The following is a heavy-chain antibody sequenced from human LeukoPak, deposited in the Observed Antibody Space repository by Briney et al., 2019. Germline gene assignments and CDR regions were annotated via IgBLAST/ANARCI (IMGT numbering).Heavy chain of an antibody. Sequence: SETLSLTCTVSGGSISSYYCSWIRQPAGKGLEWIGRIYTSGSTNYNPSLKSRVTMSVDTSKNQFSLKLSSVTAADTAVYYCARSAASRYCSGGSCSDYGMDVWGQGTTVTVPS. CDR1: GGSISSYY. J-gene: IGHJ6*02. D-gene: IGHD2-15*01. CDR2: IYTSGST. CDR3: ARSAASRYCSGGSCSDYGMDV. V-gene: IGHV4-4*07.